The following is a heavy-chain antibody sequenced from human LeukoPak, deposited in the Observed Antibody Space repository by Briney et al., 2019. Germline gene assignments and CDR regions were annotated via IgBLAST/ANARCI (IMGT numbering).Heavy chain of an antibody. Sequence: VASVKVSCKASGYTFTSYYMHWVRQAPGQGLEWMGIINPSGGSTSYAQKFQGRVTMTRDMSTSTVYMELSSLRSGDTAVYYCARAVDEGYCSSTSCYMLDYWGQGTLVTVSS. J-gene: IGHJ4*02. D-gene: IGHD2-2*02. CDR3: ARAVDEGYCSSTSCYMLDY. CDR1: GYTFTSYY. V-gene: IGHV1-46*01. CDR2: INPSGGST.